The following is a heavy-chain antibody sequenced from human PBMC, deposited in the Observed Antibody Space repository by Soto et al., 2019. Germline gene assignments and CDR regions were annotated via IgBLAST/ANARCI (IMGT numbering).Heavy chain of an antibody. V-gene: IGHV1-2*02. J-gene: IGHJ5*02. D-gene: IGHD2-21*02. CDR3: ARDGNCGGDCPRRFDP. CDR2: INPNSGGT. CDR1: GYTFTGYY. Sequence: GASVKVSCKASGYTFTGYYMHWVRQAPGQGLEWMGWINPNSGGTNYAQKFQGRVTMTRDESTSTAYMELSSLRSEDTAVYYCARDGNCGGDCPRRFDPWGQGTLVTVSS.